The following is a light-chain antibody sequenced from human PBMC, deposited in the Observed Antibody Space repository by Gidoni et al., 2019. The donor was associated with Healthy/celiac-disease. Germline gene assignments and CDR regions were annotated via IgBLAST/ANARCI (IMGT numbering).Light chain of an antibody. CDR2: GAS. J-gene: IGKJ2*01. CDR1: QSVSSN. V-gene: IGKV3-15*01. Sequence: EIVMTQSPATLSVSPGESATLSCRASQSVSSNLAWYQQKPGQAPRLLIYGASTRATGIPARFSGRGSGTEFTLTISSLQSEDFAVYYCQQYNNWPRTFGQGTKLEIK. CDR3: QQYNNWPRT.